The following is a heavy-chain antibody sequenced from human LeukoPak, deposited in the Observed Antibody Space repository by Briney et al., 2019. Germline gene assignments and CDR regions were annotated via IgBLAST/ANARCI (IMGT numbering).Heavy chain of an antibody. J-gene: IGHJ4*02. CDR2: IASSSGYI. CDR1: GFTFNNYN. V-gene: IGHV3-21*01. Sequence: PGESLRLSCAASGFTFNNYNMNWVRQAPGKGLEWVSSIASSSGYIYYAVSVKGRFTISRDNAKNSVYLQMSSLRAEDTAVYYCARGSGYDFFDYWGQGTLVTVSS. CDR3: ARGSGYDFFDY. D-gene: IGHD5-12*01.